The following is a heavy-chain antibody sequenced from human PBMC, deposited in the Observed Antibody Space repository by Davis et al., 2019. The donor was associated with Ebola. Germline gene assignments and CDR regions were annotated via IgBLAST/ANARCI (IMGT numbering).Heavy chain of an antibody. D-gene: IGHD1-26*01. CDR1: GFTFSTFD. CDR2: ISTADDT. Sequence: GESLKISCAASGFTFSTFDMHWVRQSTGRGLEWVSAISTADDTYYAGSVRGRFTISREDAKNSLYLQMDSLRAGDTAVYYCVRDTIEGATTFDYWGQGTLVTVSS. V-gene: IGHV3-13*01. CDR3: VRDTIEGATTFDY. J-gene: IGHJ4*02.